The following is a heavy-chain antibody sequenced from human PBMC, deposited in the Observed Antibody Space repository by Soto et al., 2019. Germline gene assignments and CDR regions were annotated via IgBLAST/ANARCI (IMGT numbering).Heavy chain of an antibody. CDR1: RFTFSGYG. J-gene: IGHJ4*02. Sequence: QVQLVESGGGVVQPGTSLRLSCAASRFTFSGYGMHWVRQAPGKGLEWVAVVSYDGSNKYYADSVKGRFTISRDNSKNMMFTQMNSLRAEDRAVYYCATERAIAAGGAIDDWGQGTLVTVSS. V-gene: IGHV3-30*03. CDR3: ATERAIAAGGAIDD. CDR2: VSYDGSNK. D-gene: IGHD6-13*01.